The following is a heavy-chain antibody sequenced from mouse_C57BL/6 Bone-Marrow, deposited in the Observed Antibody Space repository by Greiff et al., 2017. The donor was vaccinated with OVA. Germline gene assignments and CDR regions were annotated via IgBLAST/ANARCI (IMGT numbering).Heavy chain of an antibody. CDR1: GFSLTSYG. D-gene: IGHD2-5*01. CDR2: IWGVGST. CDR3: ARYSKRGAMDY. J-gene: IGHJ4*01. V-gene: IGHV2-6*01. Sequence: VKLMESGPGLVAPSQSLSITCTVSGFSLTSYGVDWVRQSPGKGLEWLGVIWGVGSTNYNSALKSRLSISKDNSKSQVFLKMNSLQTDDTAMYYCARYSKRGAMDYWGQGTSVTVSS.